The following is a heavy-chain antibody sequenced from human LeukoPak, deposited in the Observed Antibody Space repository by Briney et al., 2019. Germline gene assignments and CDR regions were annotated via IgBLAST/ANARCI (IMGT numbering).Heavy chain of an antibody. CDR2: ISGSGGST. CDR1: GFTFSSYA. Sequence: PGGSLRLSCAASGFTFSSYAMSWVRQAPGKGLEWVSAISGSGGSTYYADSVKGPFTISRDNSKNTLYLQMNSLRAEDTAVYYCAKGLRVSSGYYYDYYYYYMDVWGKGTTVTVSS. V-gene: IGHV3-23*01. D-gene: IGHD3-22*01. CDR3: AKGLRVSSGYYYDYYYYYMDV. J-gene: IGHJ6*03.